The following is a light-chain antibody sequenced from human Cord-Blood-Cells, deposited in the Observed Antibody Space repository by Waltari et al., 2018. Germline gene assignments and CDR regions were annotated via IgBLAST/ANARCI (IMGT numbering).Light chain of an antibody. CDR1: QSVRSN. Sequence: IEMTQYPATMSVSPGESATLSCRASQSVRSNLAWYPQKPGQAPRRLIYGASTMAAGIPARFSGSGSWTEFTLTISSLQSEDFAVYYCQQYNNWPLTFGGGTSVES. J-gene: IGKJ4*01. CDR3: QQYNNWPLT. CDR2: GAS. V-gene: IGKV3-15*01.